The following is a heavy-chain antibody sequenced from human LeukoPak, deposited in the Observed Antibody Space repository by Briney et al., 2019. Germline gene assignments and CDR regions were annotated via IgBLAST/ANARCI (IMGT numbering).Heavy chain of an antibody. Sequence: SETLSLTCTVSGGSISSYYWSWIRQPPGKGLEWIGYIYCSGSTNYNPSLKSRVTISVDTSKNQFSLKLSSVTAADTAVYYCARGGTYYYGSGSYYPRYYFDYWGQGTLVTVSS. CDR2: IYCSGST. CDR1: GGSISSYY. D-gene: IGHD3-10*01. V-gene: IGHV4-59*08. J-gene: IGHJ4*02. CDR3: ARGGTYYYGSGSYYPRYYFDY.